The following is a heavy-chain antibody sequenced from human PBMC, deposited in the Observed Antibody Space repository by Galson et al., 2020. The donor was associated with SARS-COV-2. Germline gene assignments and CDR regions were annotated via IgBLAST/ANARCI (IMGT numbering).Heavy chain of an antibody. D-gene: IGHD3-10*01. CDR3: ARVLNVLLWFGELLGGMDV. J-gene: IGHJ6*02. CDR1: GFTFSDYY. V-gene: IGHV3-11*01. Sequence: GESLKISCAASGFTFSDYYMSWIRQAPGKGLEWVSYISSSGSTIYYADSVKGRFTISRDNPKNSLYLQMNSLRAEDTAVYYCARVLNVLLWFGELLGGMDVWGQGTTVTVSS. CDR2: ISSSGSTI.